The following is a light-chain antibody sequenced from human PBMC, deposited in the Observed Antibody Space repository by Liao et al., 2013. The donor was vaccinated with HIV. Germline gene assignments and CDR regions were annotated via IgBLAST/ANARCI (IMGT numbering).Light chain of an antibody. CDR3: QTWDSTSYV. J-gene: IGLJ1*01. CDR2: QDN. Sequence: SYELTQSPSVSVSPGQTASITCSGDYLGDKYASWYQHKPGQSPVLVIYQDNKRPSGIPERISGSNSGNTATLTISGTQAIDEADYYCQTWDSTSYVFGTGTKVIVL. CDR1: YLGDKY. V-gene: IGLV3-1*01.